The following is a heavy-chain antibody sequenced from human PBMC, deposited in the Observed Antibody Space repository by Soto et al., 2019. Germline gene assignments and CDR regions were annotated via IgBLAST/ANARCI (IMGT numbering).Heavy chain of an antibody. CDR1: GFTFSSYA. Sequence: EVQLLESGGGLVQPGGSLRLSCAASGFTFSSYAMSWVRQAPGKGLEWVSAIPGSGDSTYYADSVKGRFTVSRDNSKNTLYVQMNSLRAEDTAVYYCANVFVFTIREGLDYWGLGTLVTVSS. J-gene: IGHJ4*02. D-gene: IGHD3-3*01. V-gene: IGHV3-23*01. CDR2: IPGSGDST. CDR3: ANVFVFTIREGLDY.